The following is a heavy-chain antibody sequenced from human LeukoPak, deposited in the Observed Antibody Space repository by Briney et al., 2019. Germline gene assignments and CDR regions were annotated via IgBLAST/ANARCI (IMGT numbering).Heavy chain of an antibody. CDR2: IYHSGCT. D-gene: IGHD3-10*01. CDR1: GGSISSSNW. CDR3: ARRRLLWFGELSGGMDV. J-gene: IGHJ6*04. V-gene: IGHV4-4*02. Sequence: SGTLSLTCAVSGGSISSSNWWSWVRQPPGKGLEGSGEIYHSGCTNYNPSLKSRVTISVDKSKNPFSLKLSSVTAADTAVYYCARRRLLWFGELSGGMDVWGKGTTVTVSS.